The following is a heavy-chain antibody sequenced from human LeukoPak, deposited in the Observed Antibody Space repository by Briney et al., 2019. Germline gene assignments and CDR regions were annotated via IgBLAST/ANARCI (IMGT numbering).Heavy chain of an antibody. D-gene: IGHD3-10*01. CDR3: AASITMFDY. J-gene: IGHJ4*02. Sequence: PGGSLILSCAASGFTFSRYWMSWVRQAPGKGLEWVANIKEDGSVKYYVESVKGRFTISRDNAKNSLYLQMNSLRAEDTAVYYCAASITMFDYWGQGTLVTVFS. V-gene: IGHV3-7*02. CDR2: IKEDGSVK. CDR1: GFTFSRYW.